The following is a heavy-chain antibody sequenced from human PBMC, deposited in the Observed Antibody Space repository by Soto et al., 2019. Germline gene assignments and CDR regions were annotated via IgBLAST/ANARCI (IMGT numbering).Heavy chain of an antibody. Sequence: QVQLVQCGAEVRKPGASVRLSCKASGYTLTRFYLHWVRQAPGQGYEWMGIINTRGGTTAYAQKFRGRLTVTRETSTSTVYMELSNLRSEDTAIYYCARGPDDSDVPRWDYWGQGTRVTVSS. V-gene: IGHV1-46*01. J-gene: IGHJ4*02. D-gene: IGHD4-17*01. CDR2: INTRGGTT. CDR3: ARGPDDSDVPRWDY. CDR1: GYTLTRFY.